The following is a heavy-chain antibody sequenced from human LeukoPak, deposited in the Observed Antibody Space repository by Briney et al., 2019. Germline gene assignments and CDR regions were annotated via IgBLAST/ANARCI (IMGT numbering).Heavy chain of an antibody. D-gene: IGHD6-19*01. V-gene: IGHV3-21*01. J-gene: IGHJ3*01. CDR2: ISSSSSYI. CDR3: ARPSTQGRVAGAFDV. CDR1: GFTFSSYS. Sequence: GGSLRLSCAASGFTFSSYSMNWVRQAPGKGLEWVSSISSSSSYIYYADSVKGRLTISRDNAKNSLYLQMNSLRAEDTAVYYCARPSTQGRVAGAFDVWGQGTMVTVSS.